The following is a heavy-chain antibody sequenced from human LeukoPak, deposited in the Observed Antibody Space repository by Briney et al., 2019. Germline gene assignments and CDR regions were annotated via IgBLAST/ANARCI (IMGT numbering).Heavy chain of an antibody. D-gene: IGHD3-10*01. CDR2: IYTSGST. Sequence: SQTLSLTCTVSGGSISSGSYYWSWIRQPAGKGLEWIGRIYTSGSTNYNPSLKSRVTLSVDTSKNQFSLKLSSVTAADTAVYYCARKYYLDVWGQGTTVTVSS. V-gene: IGHV4-61*02. CDR1: GGSISSGSYY. CDR3: ARKYYLDV. J-gene: IGHJ6*02.